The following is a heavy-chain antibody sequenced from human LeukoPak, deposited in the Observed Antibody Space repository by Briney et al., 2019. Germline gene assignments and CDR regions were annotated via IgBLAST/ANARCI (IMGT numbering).Heavy chain of an antibody. D-gene: IGHD1-1*01. J-gene: IGHJ4*01. Sequence: GGSLRPPCASSGLIYSSNHMSWVRQAPGKGLEWVSGISGSGGTTYYADSVKGRFTIYRDKSKNTVYLQVNSLRAEDTAVYYCVKENRHKTTHFVKWGRGILVTVSS. V-gene: IGHV3-23*01. CDR2: ISGSGGTT. CDR1: GLIYSSNH. CDR3: VKENRHKTTHFVK.